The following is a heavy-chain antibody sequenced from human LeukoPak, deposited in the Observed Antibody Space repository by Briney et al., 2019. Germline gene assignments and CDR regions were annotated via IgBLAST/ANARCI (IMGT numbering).Heavy chain of an antibody. CDR2: INHSGST. V-gene: IGHV4-34*01. D-gene: IGHD3-22*01. J-gene: IGHJ4*02. Sequence: PSETPSLTCAVYGGSFSSYYWSWIRQPPGKGLEWIGEINHSGSTNYNPSLKSRVTISVDTSKNQFSLKLSSVTAADTAVYYCARTYYYDSSGYYRRFYYFDYWGQGTLVTVSS. CDR3: ARTYYYDSSGYYRRFYYFDY. CDR1: GGSFSSYY.